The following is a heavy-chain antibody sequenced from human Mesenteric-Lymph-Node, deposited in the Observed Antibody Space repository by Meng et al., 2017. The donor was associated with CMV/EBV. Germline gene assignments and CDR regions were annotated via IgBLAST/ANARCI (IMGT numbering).Heavy chain of an antibody. J-gene: IGHJ4*02. V-gene: IGHV1-2*02. Sequence: ASVKVSCKASGYTFIGYFMHWIRQAPGQGLEWMGWVSPNRGDTSCAQKFQGRVTMTTDTSISTVYIELNSLTSDDTAVYYCARDPVARDGYSWLDYWGQGTLVTVSS. CDR3: ARDPVARDGYSWLDY. CDR2: VSPNRGDT. D-gene: IGHD5-24*01. CDR1: GYTFIGYF.